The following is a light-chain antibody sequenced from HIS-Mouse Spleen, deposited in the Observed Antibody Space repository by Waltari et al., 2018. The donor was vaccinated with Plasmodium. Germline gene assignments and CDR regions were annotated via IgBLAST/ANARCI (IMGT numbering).Light chain of an antibody. J-gene: IGLJ3*02. CDR3: YSTDSSGNHRV. V-gene: IGLV3-10*01. CDR1: ALPKKY. CDR2: EDS. Sequence: SYELTQPPSVSVSPGQTARITCSGDALPKKYAYWYQQKSGQAPVLVINEDSKRPSGISERFSGSSSGTMATLTSSGAQVEDEADYYCYSTDSSGNHRVFGGGTKLTVL.